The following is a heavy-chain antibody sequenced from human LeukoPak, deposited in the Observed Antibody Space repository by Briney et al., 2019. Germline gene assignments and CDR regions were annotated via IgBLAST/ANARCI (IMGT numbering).Heavy chain of an antibody. CDR1: GGSISSYY. D-gene: IGHD1-26*01. CDR3: ARVVGATRRVGKFDY. Sequence: SETLSLTCTVSGGSISSYYWSWIRQPPGKGLEWIGYIYYSGSTNYNPSLKSRVTISVKTSKNQFSLKLSSVTAADTAVYYCARVVGATRRVGKFDYWGQGTLVTVSS. CDR2: IYYSGST. V-gene: IGHV4-59*12. J-gene: IGHJ4*02.